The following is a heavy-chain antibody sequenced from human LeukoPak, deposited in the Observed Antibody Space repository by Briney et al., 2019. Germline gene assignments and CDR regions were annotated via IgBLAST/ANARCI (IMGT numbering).Heavy chain of an antibody. CDR1: GYIFTSYW. Sequence: GASLQISCKGSGYIFTSYWIGWVRPLPGKGLEWMGIIYPGDSETRYSPSFQGQVTISADKSISTAYLQWSSLKASDTAMYYCARHSISSSVSVWFDSWGQGTLVTVSS. J-gene: IGHJ5*01. V-gene: IGHV5-51*01. D-gene: IGHD6-13*01. CDR2: IYPGDSET. CDR3: ARHSISSSVSVWFDS.